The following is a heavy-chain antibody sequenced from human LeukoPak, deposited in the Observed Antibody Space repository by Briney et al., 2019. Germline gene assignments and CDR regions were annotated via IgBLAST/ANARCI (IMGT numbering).Heavy chain of an antibody. V-gene: IGHV1-46*01. J-gene: IGHJ4*02. CDR3: ARGAAGGTTSFDY. D-gene: IGHD6-13*01. CDR2: INPSGGST. Sequence: GASVKVSCKASGYTFTRYYMHWVRQAPGQGLEWMGIINPSGGSTSYAQKFQGRVTMTRDKSTSTVYMELSSLSSEDTAVHYCARGAAGGTTSFDYWGQGTLVTVSS. CDR1: GYTFTRYY.